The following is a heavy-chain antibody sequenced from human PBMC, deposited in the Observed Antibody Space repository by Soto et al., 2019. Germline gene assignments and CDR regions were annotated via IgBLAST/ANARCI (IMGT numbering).Heavy chain of an antibody. CDR2: IWYDGSSK. D-gene: IGHD2-15*01. Sequence: GGSLRLSCAASGFTFSSYGMHWVRQAPGKGLEWVAVIWYDGSSKYYADSVKGRFTISRDNSKNTLYLQMNSLRAEDTAVYYCARDAPNCSGGSCYSGRGYFDYWGQGTLVTVSS. J-gene: IGHJ4*02. CDR1: GFTFSSYG. V-gene: IGHV3-33*01. CDR3: ARDAPNCSGGSCYSGRGYFDY.